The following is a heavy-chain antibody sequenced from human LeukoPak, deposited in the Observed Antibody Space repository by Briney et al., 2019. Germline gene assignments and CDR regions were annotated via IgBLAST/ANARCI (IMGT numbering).Heavy chain of an antibody. CDR2: ISGGGGIT. Sequence: GGSLRLSCAASGFTFDDFAMHWVRHAPGKGLEWVSLISGGGGITYSADSVKGRFTISRDSSENSLYFQMNSLRTEDTALYYCVKGLLWFLGLVYDDYGMDVWGQGTTVTVSS. CDR3: VKGLLWFLGLVYDDYGMDV. D-gene: IGHD3-10*01. CDR1: GFTFDDFA. J-gene: IGHJ6*02. V-gene: IGHV3-43*02.